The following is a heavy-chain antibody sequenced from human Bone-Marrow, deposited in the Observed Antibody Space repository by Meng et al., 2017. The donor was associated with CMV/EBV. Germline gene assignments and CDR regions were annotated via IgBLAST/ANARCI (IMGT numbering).Heavy chain of an antibody. CDR1: TFSSYG. CDR2: IRYDGSNK. Sequence: TFSSYGMHWVRQAPGKGLEWVEFIRYDGSNKYYADSVKGRFTISRDNSKNTLYLQMNSLRAEDTAVYYCAKIVKDCSSTSCYNWFDPWGQGTLVTVSS. J-gene: IGHJ5*02. D-gene: IGHD2-2*02. CDR3: AKIVKDCSSTSCYNWFDP. V-gene: IGHV3-30*02.